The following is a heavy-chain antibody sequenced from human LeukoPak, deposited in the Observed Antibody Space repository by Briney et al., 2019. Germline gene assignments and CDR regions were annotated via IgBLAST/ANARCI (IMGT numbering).Heavy chain of an antibody. CDR2: ISYDGSNK. CDR1: GFTFSSYA. CDR3: ARDLATRQRTGLYDS. V-gene: IGHV3-30*14. Sequence: GGSLRLSCAASGFTFSSYAMHWVRQAPGKGLEWVAVISYDGSNKYYADSVKGRFTISRDNSRNTLYLQMNSLRAEDTAVYYCARDLATRQRTGLYDSWGQGALVTVSS. D-gene: IGHD3-16*02. J-gene: IGHJ4*02.